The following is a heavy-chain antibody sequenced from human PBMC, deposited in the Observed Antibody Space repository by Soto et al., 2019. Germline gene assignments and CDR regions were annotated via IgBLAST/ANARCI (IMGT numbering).Heavy chain of an antibody. V-gene: IGHV3-23*01. J-gene: IGHJ4*02. CDR2: ISGSGGST. CDR3: ARIGVVSGWYVKGTESYYFDY. CDR1: GFTFSSYA. Sequence: PGGSLRLSCAASGFTFSSYAMSWVRQAPGKGLEWVSAISGSGGSTYYADSVKGRFTISRDNSKNTLYLQMNSLRAEDTAEYYFARIGVVSGWYVKGTESYYFDYWGQGTLVTVSS. D-gene: IGHD6-19*01.